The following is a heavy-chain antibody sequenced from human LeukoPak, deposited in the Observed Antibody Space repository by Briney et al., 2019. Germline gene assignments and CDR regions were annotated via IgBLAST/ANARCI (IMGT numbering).Heavy chain of an antibody. CDR3: AKDPNYYDSDGMDV. D-gene: IGHD3-22*01. CDR2: ISGSGGST. CDR1: GFTFSSYA. Sequence: GSLRLSCAASGFTFSSYAMSWVRPAPGKGLEWVSAISGSGGSTYYADSVKGRFTISRDNSKNTLYLQMNSLRAEDTAVYYCAKDPNYYDSDGMDVWGQGTTVTVSS. V-gene: IGHV3-23*01. J-gene: IGHJ6*02.